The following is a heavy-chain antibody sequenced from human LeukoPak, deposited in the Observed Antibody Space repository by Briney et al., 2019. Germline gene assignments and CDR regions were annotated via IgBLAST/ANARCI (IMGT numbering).Heavy chain of an antibody. Sequence: GGSLRLSCTSSGFTFGDYAMSWFRQAPGKGLEWIGFIRSKAYRGTAEYAASVKGRFAISRDDSKSIAYLQMNSLKTEDTAVYYCTKGAYGYLDYWGQGTLVTVSS. CDR2: IRSKAYRGTA. J-gene: IGHJ4*02. D-gene: IGHD4-17*01. CDR1: GFTFGDYA. CDR3: TKGAYGYLDY. V-gene: IGHV3-49*03.